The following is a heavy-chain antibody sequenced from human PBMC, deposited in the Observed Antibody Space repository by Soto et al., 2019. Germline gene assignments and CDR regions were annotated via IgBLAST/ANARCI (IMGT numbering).Heavy chain of an antibody. J-gene: IGHJ6*02. CDR3: AKDLRSVLRYFDWLSPTEGMDV. V-gene: IGHV3-30*18. D-gene: IGHD3-9*01. CDR1: GFTFSSYG. Sequence: GGSLRLSCVASGFTFSSYGMHWVRQAPGKGLEWVAVISYDGSNKYYADSVKGRFTISRDNSKNTLYLQMNSLRAEDTAVYYCAKDLRSVLRYFDWLSPTEGMDVWGQGTTVTVSS. CDR2: ISYDGSNK.